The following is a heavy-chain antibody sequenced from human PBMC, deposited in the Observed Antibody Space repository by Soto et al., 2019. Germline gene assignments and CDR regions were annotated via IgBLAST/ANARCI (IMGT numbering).Heavy chain of an antibody. Sequence: EVQLLESGGGLVQPGGSLSLSCAASGFTFSSYAMSWVRQAPGKGLEWVSRIAGSGGSTYYAHAVTGRFTISRDNSKNTLYLKMDSLRVDDTAIYYCAKDLAARGYNWFDPWGQGTLVTVSS. CDR3: AKDLAARGYNWFDP. D-gene: IGHD6-6*01. J-gene: IGHJ5*02. CDR1: GFTFSSYA. CDR2: IAGSGGST. V-gene: IGHV3-23*01.